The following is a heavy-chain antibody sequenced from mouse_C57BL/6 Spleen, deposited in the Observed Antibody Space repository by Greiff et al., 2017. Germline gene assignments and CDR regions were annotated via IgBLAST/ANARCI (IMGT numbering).Heavy chain of an antibody. CDR1: GYTFTGYW. CDR2: ILPGSGST. CDR3: ARNYGSSFFAY. V-gene: IGHV1-9*01. Sequence: QVQLQQSGAELMKPGASVKLSCKATGYTFTGYWIEWVKQRPGHGLEWIGEILPGSGSTTYNEKFKGKATFTADTSSNTAYMQLSSLTTEDSAIYYCARNYGSSFFAYWGQGTTLTVSS. J-gene: IGHJ2*01. D-gene: IGHD1-1*01.